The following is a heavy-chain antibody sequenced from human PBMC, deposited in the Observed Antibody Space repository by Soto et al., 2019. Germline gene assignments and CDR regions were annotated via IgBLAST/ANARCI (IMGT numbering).Heavy chain of an antibody. Sequence: GASVKVSCKASGFTFTRSAVQWVRQARGQRLEWIGWIVVGSGNTIYAQKLQERVTITRDMSTSTAYMELSSLRSEDTAVYYCAEASARLYGSYHGMDVWGQGTTVTVS. CDR2: IVVGSGNT. V-gene: IGHV1-58*01. CDR1: GFTFTRSA. D-gene: IGHD3-10*01. CDR3: AEASARLYGSYHGMDV. J-gene: IGHJ6*02.